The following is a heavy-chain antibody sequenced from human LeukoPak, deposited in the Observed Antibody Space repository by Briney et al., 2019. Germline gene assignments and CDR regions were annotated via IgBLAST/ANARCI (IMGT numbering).Heavy chain of an antibody. D-gene: IGHD3-10*01. CDR1: GYTFTSYG. CDR3: ARDFYYYGPYTPQKADY. CDR2: ISAYNGNT. V-gene: IGHV1-18*01. J-gene: IGHJ4*02. Sequence: GASVKVSCKASGYTFTSYGISWVRQAPGQGLEWMGWISAYNGNTNYAQKLQGRVTMTTDTSTSTAYMELRSLRSDDTAVYYCARDFYYYGPYTPQKADYWGQGTLVTVSS.